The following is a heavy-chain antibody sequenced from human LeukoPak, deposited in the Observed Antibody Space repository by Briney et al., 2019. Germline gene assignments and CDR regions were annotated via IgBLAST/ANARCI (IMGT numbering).Heavy chain of an antibody. V-gene: IGHV3-23*01. CDR2: ISSSGGST. CDR3: AKVHSDYGTGFDL. D-gene: IGHD4-17*01. CDR1: GFTFSDFA. J-gene: IGHJ4*02. Sequence: GGSLRLSCAASGFTFSDFAMSWVRQAPGKGLECVSVISSSGGSTDYADSVKARFTISRDNSKNTLYLQMNSLTADDTAVYYCAKVHSDYGTGFDLWGQGTLVTVSS.